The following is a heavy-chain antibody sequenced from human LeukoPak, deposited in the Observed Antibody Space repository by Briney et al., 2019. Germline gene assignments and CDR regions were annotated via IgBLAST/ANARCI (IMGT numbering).Heavy chain of an antibody. CDR2: SSSSSSYI. D-gene: IGHD5-24*01. V-gene: IGHV3-21*01. J-gene: IGHJ4*02. CDR3: ASGQQRATNFDY. CDR1: GFTFSNYS. Sequence: PGGSLRLSCAASGFTFSNYSINWVRQAPGKGLEWVSSSSSSSSYIYYADSVKGRFTISRDNAKNSLYLQMNSLRAEDTAVYYCASGQQRATNFDYWGQGTLVTVSS.